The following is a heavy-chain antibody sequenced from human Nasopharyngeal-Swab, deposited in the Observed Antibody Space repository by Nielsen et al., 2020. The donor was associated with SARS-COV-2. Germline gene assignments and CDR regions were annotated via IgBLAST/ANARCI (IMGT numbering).Heavy chain of an antibody. Sequence: WIRQPPGKGLEWMGFIHQSGSTTYSPSLESRLTMSVDTSKNQFSLKLTSVTAADTALYYCARERTAPGTLYYFDYWGQGTPVTVSS. D-gene: IGHD1/OR15-1a*01. CDR2: IHQSGST. J-gene: IGHJ4*02. V-gene: IGHV4-30-2*05. CDR3: ARERTAPGTLYYFDY.